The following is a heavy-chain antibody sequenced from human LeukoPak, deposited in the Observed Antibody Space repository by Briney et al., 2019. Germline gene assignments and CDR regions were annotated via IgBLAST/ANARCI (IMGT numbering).Heavy chain of an antibody. CDR2: IYYSGST. D-gene: IGHD6-19*01. CDR1: GGSISSYY. CDR3: ARMGPYSSGSGD. V-gene: IGHV4-59*08. Sequence: SETLSLTCTVSGGSISSYYWSWIRQPPGKGLEWIGYIYYSGSTNYNPSLKSRVTISVDTSKNQFSLKLSSMTAADTAVYYCARMGPYSSGSGDWGQGTLVTVSS. J-gene: IGHJ4*02.